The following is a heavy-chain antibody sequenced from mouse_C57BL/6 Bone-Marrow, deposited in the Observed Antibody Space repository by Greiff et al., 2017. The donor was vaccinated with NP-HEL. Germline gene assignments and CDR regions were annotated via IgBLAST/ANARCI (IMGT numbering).Heavy chain of an antibody. J-gene: IGHJ3*01. D-gene: IGHD2-3*01. CDR3: ARLEDGYYVPAWFAY. CDR1: GYTFTSYG. CDR2: IYPRSGNT. V-gene: IGHV1-81*01. Sequence: QVQLQHSGAELARPGASVKLSCKASGYTFTSYGISWVKQRTGQGLEWIGEIYPRSGNTYYNEKFKGKATLTADKSSSTAYMELRSLTSEDSAVYFWARLEDGYYVPAWFAYWGQGTLVTVSA.